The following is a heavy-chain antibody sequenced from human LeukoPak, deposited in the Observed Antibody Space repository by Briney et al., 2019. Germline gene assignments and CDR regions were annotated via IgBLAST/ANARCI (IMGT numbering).Heavy chain of an antibody. J-gene: IGHJ4*02. D-gene: IGHD1-26*01. V-gene: IGHV1-69*05. CDR2: IIPIFGTA. CDR1: GGTFSSYA. Sequence: SVKVSCKASGGTFSSYAISWVRQAPGQGLEWMGRIIPIFGTANYAQKFQGRVTITTDESTSTAYMELSSLRSEDTAVYYCARGLVGATLHFDYWGQGILVTVSS. CDR3: ARGLVGATLHFDY.